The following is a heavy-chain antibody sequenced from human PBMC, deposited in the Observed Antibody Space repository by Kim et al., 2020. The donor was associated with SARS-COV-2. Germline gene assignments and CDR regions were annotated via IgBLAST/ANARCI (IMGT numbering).Heavy chain of an antibody. CDR2: IWYDGSNK. V-gene: IGHV3-33*06. D-gene: IGHD2-21*02. CDR1: GFTFSSYG. CDR3: AKDIRVVTATHAFDI. J-gene: IGHJ3*02. Sequence: GGSLRLSCAASGFTFSSYGMHWVRQAPGKGLEWVAVIWYDGSNKYYADSVKGRFTISRDNSKNTLYLQMNSLRAEDTAVYYCAKDIRVVTATHAFDIWGQGTMVTVSS.